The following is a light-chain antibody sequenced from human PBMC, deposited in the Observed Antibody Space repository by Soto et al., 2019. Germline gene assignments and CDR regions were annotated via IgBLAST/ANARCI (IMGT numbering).Light chain of an antibody. CDR3: SSYTSSSTLV. J-gene: IGLJ2*01. Sequence: QSVLTQPASVSGSPGQSITISCTGTSSDVGAYNCVSWYQQHPGKAPKLMIYDVSNRPLGISNRFSGSKSGNTASLTISGLQAEDEADYYCSSYTSSSTLVFGGGTKLTVL. CDR1: SSDVGAYNC. V-gene: IGLV2-14*01. CDR2: DVS.